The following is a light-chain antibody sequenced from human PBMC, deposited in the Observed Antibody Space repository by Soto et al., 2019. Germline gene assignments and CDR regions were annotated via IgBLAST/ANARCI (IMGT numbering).Light chain of an antibody. Sequence: DIQMTQSPSSLSASVGDRITITCRASQAIGTFLHWYQQKPGNAPKLLIYTASSLQGGVPSRFSGSGSGTDFTLTINSLQPADFGTYYCQQNYRLPITFGQGTRLEIK. CDR3: QQNYRLPIT. CDR1: QAIGTF. J-gene: IGKJ5*01. CDR2: TAS. V-gene: IGKV1-39*01.